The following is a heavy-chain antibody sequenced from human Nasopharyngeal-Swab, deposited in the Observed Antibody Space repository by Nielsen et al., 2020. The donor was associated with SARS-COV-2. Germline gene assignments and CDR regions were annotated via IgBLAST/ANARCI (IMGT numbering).Heavy chain of an antibody. J-gene: IGHJ4*02. Sequence: SVKVSCKASGFTFTSSAVQWGRQARGQRLEWIGWIVVGSGNTNYAQKFQERVTITRDMSTSTAYMELSSLRSEDTAVYYCAADRRYDFWSGYPAFDYWGQGTLVTVPS. CDR3: AADRRYDFWSGYPAFDY. V-gene: IGHV1-58*01. D-gene: IGHD3-3*01. CDR1: GFTFTSSA. CDR2: IVVGSGNT.